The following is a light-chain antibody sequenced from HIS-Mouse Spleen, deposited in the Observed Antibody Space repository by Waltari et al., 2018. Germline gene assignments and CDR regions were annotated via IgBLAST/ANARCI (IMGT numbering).Light chain of an antibody. V-gene: IGLV2-23*01. CDR2: EGS. J-gene: IGLJ3*02. CDR1: SSDVRSYNL. CDR3: CSYAGSSTWV. Sequence: QSALTQPASVSGSPGQSITISCTGTSSDVRSYNLVSWYQQHPGKAPELMIYEGSKRPSGVSNRFSGSKSGNTASLTISGLQAEDEADYYCCSYAGSSTWVFGGGTKLTVL.